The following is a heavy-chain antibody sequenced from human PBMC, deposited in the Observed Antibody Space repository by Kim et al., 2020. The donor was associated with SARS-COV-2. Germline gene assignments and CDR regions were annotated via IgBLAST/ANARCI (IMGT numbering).Heavy chain of an antibody. J-gene: IGHJ4*02. Sequence: SETLSLTCAVYGGSFSGYYWSWIRQPPGKGLEWIGEINHSGSTNYTPSLKSRVTISVDTSKNQFSLKLSSVTAADTAVYYCARGRGYYDILTGSIGPYFDYWGQGTLVTVSS. D-gene: IGHD3-9*01. CDR3: ARGRGYYDILTGSIGPYFDY. CDR2: INHSGST. V-gene: IGHV4-34*01. CDR1: GGSFSGYY.